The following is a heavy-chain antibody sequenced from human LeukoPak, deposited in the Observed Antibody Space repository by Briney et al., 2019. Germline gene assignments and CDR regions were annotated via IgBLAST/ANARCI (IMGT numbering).Heavy chain of an antibody. CDR3: AREDYGGNYFDY. CDR1: GFTFSSYA. Sequence: GGSLRLSSAASGFTFSSYAMHWVRQAPGKGLEWVAVISYDGSNKYYADSVKGRFTISRDNSKNTLYLQMNSLRAEDTAVYYCAREDYGGNYFDYWGQGTLVTVSS. V-gene: IGHV3-30*04. D-gene: IGHD4-23*01. CDR2: ISYDGSNK. J-gene: IGHJ4*02.